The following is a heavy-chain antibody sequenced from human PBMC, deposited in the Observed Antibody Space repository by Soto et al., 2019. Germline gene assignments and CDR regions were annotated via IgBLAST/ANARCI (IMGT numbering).Heavy chain of an antibody. V-gene: IGHV3-21*06. CDR1: GFTFSAFS. J-gene: IGHJ4*02. CDR2: ISGTSTYV. Sequence: GGSLRFSCTVSGFTFSAFSLNWVRQVPGKGLEWISSISGTSTYVDYADSVKGRFTISRDNTNNSVSLQMSRLRTGDTGLYYCASAMTMGWSPQGYWGQGTPVTVSS. CDR3: ASAMTMGWSPQGY. D-gene: IGHD3-10*01.